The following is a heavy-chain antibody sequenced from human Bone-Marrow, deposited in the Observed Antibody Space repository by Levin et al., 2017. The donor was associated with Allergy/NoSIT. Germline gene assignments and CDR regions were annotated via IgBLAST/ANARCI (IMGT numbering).Heavy chain of an antibody. CDR3: TKDQEDFDRGKLGY. J-gene: IGHJ4*02. D-gene: IGHD2-15*01. Sequence: GESLRLSCAASGFTFSNYAMSWVRQTPGKGLEWVSNIRGSNGETVYADSVKGRFTISRDNSKNILYLQMNSLRVEDMAIYYCTKDQEDFDRGKLGYWGRGTLVTVSS. CDR1: GFTFSNYA. CDR2: IRGSNGET. V-gene: IGHV3-23*01.